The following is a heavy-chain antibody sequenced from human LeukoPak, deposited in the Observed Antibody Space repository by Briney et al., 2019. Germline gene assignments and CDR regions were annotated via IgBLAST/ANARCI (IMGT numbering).Heavy chain of an antibody. Sequence: SETLSLTCSVSGDSMTSGYFWDWIRQSPGKGLEWVATIHHSGDTYYNPSLKSRLTISIDTSKNHFSLKLNSVTASDTAMYYCARGFVALATWGPGTLVIVTS. V-gene: IGHV4-38-2*02. J-gene: IGHJ4*02. D-gene: IGHD3-16*01. CDR3: ARGFVALAT. CDR2: IHHSGDT. CDR1: GDSMTSGYF.